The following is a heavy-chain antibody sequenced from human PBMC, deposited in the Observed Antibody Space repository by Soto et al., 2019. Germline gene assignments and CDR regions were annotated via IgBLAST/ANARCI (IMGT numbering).Heavy chain of an antibody. CDR1: GYSFTSYW. CDR2: IDPSDSYT. D-gene: IGHD2-2*01. J-gene: IGHJ6*02. Sequence: GESLKISCKGSGYSFTSYWISWVRQMPGKGLEWMGRIDPSDSYTNYSPSFQGHVTISADKSISTAYLQWSSLKAPDTAMYYCARLGCSSTSCYLNYYYGMDVWGQGTTVTVSS. CDR3: ARLGCSSTSCYLNYYYGMDV. V-gene: IGHV5-10-1*01.